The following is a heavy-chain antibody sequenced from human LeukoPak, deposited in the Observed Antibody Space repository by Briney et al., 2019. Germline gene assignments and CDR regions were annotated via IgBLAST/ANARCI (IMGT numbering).Heavy chain of an antibody. CDR2: ISTGSSYI. CDR1: GFTFSSYS. D-gene: IGHD5-12*01. V-gene: IGHV3-21*01. Sequence: WGSLRLSCAASGFTFSSYSMNWVRQAPGKGLEWVSFISTGSSYIYYADSVKGRFTISRDNAKNSLYLQVNSLTAEDTAVYYCARVRPGQWLLRDAFDIWDQGTMVTVSS. J-gene: IGHJ3*02. CDR3: ARVRPGQWLLRDAFDI.